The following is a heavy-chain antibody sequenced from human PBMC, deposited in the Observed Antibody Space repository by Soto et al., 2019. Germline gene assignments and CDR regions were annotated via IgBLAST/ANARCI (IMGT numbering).Heavy chain of an antibody. D-gene: IGHD3-22*01. CDR2: ISPYNGNT. J-gene: IGHJ1*01. V-gene: IGHV1-18*01. CDR1: GYTFTRYG. Sequence: ASVKVSCKASGYTFTRYGITWVRQAPGQRLEWMGWISPYNGNTNYAQKLQGRVTMTTDTSTSTAYMELRSLRSDDTAVYYCARAVDYYDCSYYYAPEYFHPRGQGTVVPVSA. CDR3: ARAVDYYDCSYYYAPEYFHP.